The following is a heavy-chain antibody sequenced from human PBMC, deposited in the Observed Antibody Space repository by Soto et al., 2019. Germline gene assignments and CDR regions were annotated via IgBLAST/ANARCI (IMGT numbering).Heavy chain of an antibody. J-gene: IGHJ6*02. CDR1: GFPFWHYG. Sequence: QVQLVESGGGVVQPGRSLRLSCVGSGFPFWHYGMHWVRQAPGKGLEWVAVIWSDGKKESYADFVKGRCAISRDIFKDTLYLQMNSLRAEDTAVYYCARDRDGGWFHMDVWGQGTTVTVSS. V-gene: IGHV3-33*01. CDR3: ARDRDGGWFHMDV. D-gene: IGHD6-19*01. CDR2: IWSDGKKE.